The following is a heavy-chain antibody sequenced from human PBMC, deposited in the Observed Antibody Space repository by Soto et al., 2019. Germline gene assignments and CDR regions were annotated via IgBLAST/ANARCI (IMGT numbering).Heavy chain of an antibody. CDR1: GGSISSGGYY. CDR3: ARDQGWLRTFDY. V-gene: IGHV4-31*03. D-gene: IGHD5-12*01. Sequence: QVQLQESGPGLVKPSQTLSLTCTVSGGSISSGGYYWSWIRPHPGKGLEGIGYIYYSGSTYYNPSLESRVTISVDTSKNLFSLKLSSVTAADTAVYYCARDQGWLRTFDYWGQGTLVTVSS. CDR2: IYYSGST. J-gene: IGHJ4*02.